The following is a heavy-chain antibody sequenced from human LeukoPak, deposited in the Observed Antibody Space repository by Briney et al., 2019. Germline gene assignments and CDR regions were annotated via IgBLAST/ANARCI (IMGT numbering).Heavy chain of an antibody. V-gene: IGHV3-30*04. CDR2: ISYDGSNK. J-gene: IGHJ4*02. CDR1: GFTFSSYA. CDR3: ARDLSRSYSVDY. Sequence: PGGSLRLSCAASGFTFSSYAMHWVRQAPGKGLEWVAVISYDGSNKYYADSVEGRFTISRDSPKNTLFLQMNSLRAEDTAVYYCARDLSRSYSVDYWGQGTLVTVSS. D-gene: IGHD1-26*01.